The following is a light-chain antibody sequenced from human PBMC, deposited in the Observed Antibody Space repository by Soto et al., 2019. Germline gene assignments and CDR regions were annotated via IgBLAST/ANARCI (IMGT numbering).Light chain of an antibody. V-gene: IGLV2-8*01. CDR1: SSDVGGHDY. J-gene: IGLJ2*01. CDR2: EVT. CDR3: SSYAGSNTVI. Sequence: QSALTQPPSASGSPGQSVTISCTGTSSDVGGHDYVSWYQQHPGKAPKLMIYEVTGRPSGVPDRFSGSKSGNTASLTVSGHQSEEEAAYYCSSYAGSNTVIFGGGTKLTVL.